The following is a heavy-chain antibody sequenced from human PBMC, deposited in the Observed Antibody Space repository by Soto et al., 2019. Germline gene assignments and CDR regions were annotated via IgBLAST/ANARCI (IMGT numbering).Heavy chain of an antibody. CDR1: GFTFSSFA. CDR2: ISGSGGST. V-gene: IGHV3-23*01. D-gene: IGHD3-22*01. J-gene: IGHJ6*02. Sequence: PGGSLRLSCAASGFTFSSFAMSWVRQAPGKGLDWVSAISGSGGSTYSADSVKGRFTISRDNSKNTLYLQMNSLRAEDTAVYYCAKDKSHGSSGYYYQPYYYYGMDVWGQGTTVTVSS. CDR3: AKDKSHGSSGYYYQPYYYYGMDV.